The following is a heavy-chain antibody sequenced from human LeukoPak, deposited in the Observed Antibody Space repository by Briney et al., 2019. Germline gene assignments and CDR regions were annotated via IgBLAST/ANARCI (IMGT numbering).Heavy chain of an antibody. Sequence: GGSLRLSCAASGLTFSSYAMSWVRQAPGRGLEWVSAISGSGGSTYYADSVKGRFTISRDNSKNTLYLQMNSLRAGDTAVYFCAKDLSPGHYWGQGTLVTVSS. CDR2: ISGSGGST. D-gene: IGHD2/OR15-2a*01. V-gene: IGHV3-23*01. J-gene: IGHJ4*02. CDR3: AKDLSPGHY. CDR1: GLTFSSYA.